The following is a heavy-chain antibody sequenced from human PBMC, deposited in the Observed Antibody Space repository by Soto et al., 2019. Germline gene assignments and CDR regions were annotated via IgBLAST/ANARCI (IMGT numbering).Heavy chain of an antibody. CDR2: IDWGDDK. V-gene: IGHV2-70*13. D-gene: IGHD2-8*02. J-gene: IGHJ4*02. CDR3: PFSAIVLCFKFFAS. CDR1: GFSLTTSGMC. Sequence: TLLNPTQTLTLTCTFSGFSLTTSGMCVTWIRQPPGKALEWLALIDWGDDKYYNTSLMTRLTLSKDTSKNQVVLTMNNMDPADKAPYFFPFSAIVLCFKFFASWGQGTRVTASS.